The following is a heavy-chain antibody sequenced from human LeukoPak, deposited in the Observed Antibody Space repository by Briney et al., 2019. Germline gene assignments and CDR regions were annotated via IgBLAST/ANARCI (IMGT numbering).Heavy chain of an antibody. CDR2: ISGSGGST. CDR3: AKDIARAAAISSKPFDY. V-gene: IGHV3-23*01. J-gene: IGHJ4*02. CDR1: GFTFSIYA. Sequence: GGSLRLSCAASGFTFSIYAMSWVRQAPGKGREWVSAISGSGGSTYYADSVKGRFTMSRDNSKNTLYLQMNSLRAEDTAVYYCAKDIARAAAISSKPFDYWGQGTLVTVSS. D-gene: IGHD2-2*02.